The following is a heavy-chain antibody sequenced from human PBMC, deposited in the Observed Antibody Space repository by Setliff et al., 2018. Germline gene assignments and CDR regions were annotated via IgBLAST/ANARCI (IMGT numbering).Heavy chain of an antibody. D-gene: IGHD2-15*01. V-gene: IGHV1-18*01. CDR3: ARGRGPDIVVTIPGDY. Sequence: GASVKVSCKTSGYNFITLGINWVRQAPGQGLEWVGWISPYSGKTDYAQKFQGRVIMTIDSATTTAYMELKTLRSDDTAVYYCARGRGPDIVVTIPGDYWGLGTQVTVSS. CDR1: GYNFITLG. J-gene: IGHJ4*02. CDR2: ISPYSGKT.